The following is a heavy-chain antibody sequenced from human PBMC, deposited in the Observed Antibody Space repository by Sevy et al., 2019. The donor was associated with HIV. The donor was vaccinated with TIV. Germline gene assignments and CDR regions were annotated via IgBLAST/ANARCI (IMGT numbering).Heavy chain of an antibody. J-gene: IGHJ5*02. CDR2: IIPIFGTA. CDR1: GGTFSSYA. Sequence: ASVKVSCKASGGTFSSYAISWVRQAPGQGLEWMGGIIPIFGTANYAQKFQGRVTITADESTITAYMELSSLRSEDTAVYYCARAEYYYDSSGYYSNWFDPWGQGTLVTVSS. D-gene: IGHD3-22*01. V-gene: IGHV1-69*13. CDR3: ARAEYYYDSSGYYSNWFDP.